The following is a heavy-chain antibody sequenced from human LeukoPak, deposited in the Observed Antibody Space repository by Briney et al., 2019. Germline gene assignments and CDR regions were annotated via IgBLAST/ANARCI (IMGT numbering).Heavy chain of an antibody. J-gene: IGHJ4*02. CDR2: ISAYNGNT. CDR1: GYTFTSYG. CDR3: ARGYNYDFWSGEYFDY. D-gene: IGHD3-3*01. V-gene: IGHV1-18*01. Sequence: GSSVKVSCKASGYTFTSYGISWVRQAPGQGREWMGWISAYNGNTNYAQKLQGRVTMTTDTTTSTAYMEMRSLRSDDTAVYYCARGYNYDFWSGEYFDYWGQGTLVTVSS.